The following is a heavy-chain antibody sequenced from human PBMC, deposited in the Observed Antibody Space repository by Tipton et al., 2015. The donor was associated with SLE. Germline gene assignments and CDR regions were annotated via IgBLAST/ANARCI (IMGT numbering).Heavy chain of an antibody. V-gene: IGHV4-39*07. CDR1: GGSISSSSYY. D-gene: IGHD4-17*01. J-gene: IGHJ5*02. CDR2: IYYSGST. CDR3: VREQTVTTGGSNWFDP. Sequence: TLSLTCTVSGGSISSSSYYWGWIRQPPGKGLEWIGSIYYSGSTYYNPSLKSRVTISGDTSKNQFSLKLSSVTAADTAVYYCVREQTVTTGGSNWFDPWGQGTLVTVSS.